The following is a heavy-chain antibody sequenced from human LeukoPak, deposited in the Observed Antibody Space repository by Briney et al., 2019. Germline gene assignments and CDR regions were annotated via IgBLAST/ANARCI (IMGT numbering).Heavy chain of an antibody. D-gene: IGHD2-8*01. V-gene: IGHV3-20*04. CDR2: INWNGGRT. J-gene: IGHJ4*02. CDR3: AATGFNGVLFDY. Sequence: GGSLRLSCAASGFTFNDYGMSWVRQAPGKGLEWVSGINWNGGRTGYADSMKGRFIISRDNAKNSLYLQVNSLRSEDTAVYYCAATGFNGVLFDYWGQGTLVTVSS. CDR1: GFTFNDYG.